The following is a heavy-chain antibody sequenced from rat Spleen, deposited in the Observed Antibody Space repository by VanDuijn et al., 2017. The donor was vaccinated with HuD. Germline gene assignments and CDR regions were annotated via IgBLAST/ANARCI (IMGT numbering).Heavy chain of an antibody. CDR1: GFTFSHYD. CDR2: ISYDGSST. J-gene: IGHJ2*01. CDR3: ARHGYNSYFDY. D-gene: IGHD1-9*01. Sequence: EVQLVESGGGLVQPGRSMKLSCAASGFTFSHYDMAWVRQAQTKGLEWVAFISYDGSSTYYRDSVKGRFTISRDNAKSTLYLQMDSLRSADTATYYCARHGYNSYFDYWGQGVMVTVSS. V-gene: IGHV5-25*01.